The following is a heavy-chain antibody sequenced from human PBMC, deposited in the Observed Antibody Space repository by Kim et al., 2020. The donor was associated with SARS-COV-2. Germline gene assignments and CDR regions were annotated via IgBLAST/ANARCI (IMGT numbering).Heavy chain of an antibody. J-gene: IGHJ6*02. CDR1: GFTFSSYE. CDR2: ISSSGSTI. D-gene: IGHD6-13*01. V-gene: IGHV3-48*03. CDR3: ARYPGIAAAGTGYGMDV. Sequence: GGSLRLSCAASGFTFSSYEMNWVRQAPGKGLEWVSYISSSGSTIYYADSVKGRFTISRDNAKNSLYLQMNSLRAEDTAVYYCARYPGIAAAGTGYGMDVWGQGTTVTVSS.